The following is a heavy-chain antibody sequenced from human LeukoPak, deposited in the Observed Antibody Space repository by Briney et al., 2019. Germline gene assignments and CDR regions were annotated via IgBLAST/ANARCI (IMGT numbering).Heavy chain of an antibody. CDR3: ARDAIVRDYSNSDY. V-gene: IGHV1-2*02. Sequence: GASVKVSCKASGYTFTGYYIHRVRQAPGQGLEWMGWINPNSGGTNYAQKFQGRVTMTRDTSISTAYMELSRLTSDDTAVYYCARDAIVRDYSNSDYWGQGTLVTVSS. CDR2: INPNSGGT. J-gene: IGHJ4*02. D-gene: IGHD4-11*01. CDR1: GYTFTGYY.